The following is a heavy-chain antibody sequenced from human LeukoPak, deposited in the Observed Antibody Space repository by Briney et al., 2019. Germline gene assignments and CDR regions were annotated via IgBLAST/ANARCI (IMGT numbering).Heavy chain of an antibody. Sequence: PGGSLRLSCAASGFTFSSYEMNWVRQAPGKGLEWVSYISSSGSTIYYADSVKGRFTISRDNAKNSLYLQMNSLRAEDTAVYYCARARWVGSYFWFDPWGQGTLVTVSS. J-gene: IGHJ5*02. V-gene: IGHV3-48*03. CDR1: GFTFSSYE. CDR2: ISSSGSTI. D-gene: IGHD1-26*01. CDR3: ARARWVGSYFWFDP.